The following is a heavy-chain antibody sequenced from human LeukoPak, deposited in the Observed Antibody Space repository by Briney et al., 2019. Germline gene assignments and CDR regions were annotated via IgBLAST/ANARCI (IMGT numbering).Heavy chain of an antibody. V-gene: IGHV4-59*01. J-gene: IGHJ4*02. CDR2: IYYSGST. D-gene: IGHD4-11*01. CDR3: AKDLYSNYGPADY. CDR1: GGSISSYY. Sequence: SDTLSLTCTVSGGSISSYYWSWIRQPPGKGLEWIGYIYYSGSTNYNPSLKSRVTISVDTSKNQFSLKLSSVTAADTAVYYCAKDLYSNYGPADYWGQGNLVTVSS.